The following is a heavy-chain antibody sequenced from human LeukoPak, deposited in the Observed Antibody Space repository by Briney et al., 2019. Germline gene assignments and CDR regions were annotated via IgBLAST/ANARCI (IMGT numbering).Heavy chain of an antibody. CDR3: ARDCSSCYFDN. V-gene: IGHV4-4*07. J-gene: IGHJ4*02. CDR1: GGSISGYY. D-gene: IGHD6-13*01. Sequence: SETLSLTCTVSGGSISGYYWTWIRQPAGKGLEWIGRIYSSGTTNYNPSLKSRVTMSLDTSKNQFSLKLSSVTAADTAVYYCARDCSSCYFDNWSQGTLVTVSP. CDR2: IYSSGTT.